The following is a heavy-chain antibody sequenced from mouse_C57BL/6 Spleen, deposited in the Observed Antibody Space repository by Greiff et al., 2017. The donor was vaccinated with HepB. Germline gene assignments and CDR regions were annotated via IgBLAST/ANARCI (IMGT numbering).Heavy chain of an antibody. V-gene: IGHV1-69*01. CDR1: GYTFTSYW. J-gene: IGHJ1*03. CDR3: ARGIYQGYFDV. CDR2: IDPSDSYT. Sequence: QVQLQQPGAELVMPGASVKLSCKASGYTFTSYWMHWVKQRPGQGLEWIGEIDPSDSYTNYNQKFKGKSTLTVDKSSSTAYMQLSSLTSEDSAVYYCARGIYQGYFDVWGIGTTVTVSS. D-gene: IGHD2-1*01.